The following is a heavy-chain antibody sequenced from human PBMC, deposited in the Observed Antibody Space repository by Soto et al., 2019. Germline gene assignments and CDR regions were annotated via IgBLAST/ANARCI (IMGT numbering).Heavy chain of an antibody. V-gene: IGHV4-59*01. D-gene: IGHD1-26*01. CDR1: SGSIGTYF. CDR2: IYYSGTT. CDR3: ARGRGGTYDAFDI. J-gene: IGHJ3*02. Sequence: QVQLRESGPGLVKPSETLSLTCTVSSGSIGTYFWSWIRQPPGKGLEWIGYIYYSGTTNYNPSLKSRDTTFLDTSNNQSSLRLSSVTAADTAGYYCARGRGGTYDAFDIWGQGTLVTVSS.